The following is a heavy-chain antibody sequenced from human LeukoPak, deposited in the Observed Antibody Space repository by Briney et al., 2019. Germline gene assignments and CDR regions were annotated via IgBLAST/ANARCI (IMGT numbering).Heavy chain of an antibody. Sequence: GGSLRLSCAASGFTFSSYAMSWVRQAPGKGLEWVSAISGSGGSTYYADSVKGRFTISRDNSKKTLYLQMNSLRAEDTAVYYCACNYYGSGSYDYFDHWGQGTLVTVSS. CDR3: ACNYYGSGSYDYFDH. CDR1: GFTFSSYA. CDR2: ISGSGGST. V-gene: IGHV3-23*01. J-gene: IGHJ4*02. D-gene: IGHD3-10*01.